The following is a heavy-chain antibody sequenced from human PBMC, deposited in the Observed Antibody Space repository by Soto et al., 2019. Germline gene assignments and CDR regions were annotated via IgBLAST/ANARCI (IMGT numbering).Heavy chain of an antibody. Sequence: PSETLSLTCTVSGDSLSSGGHYWSWIRQHPGKGLEWIGHIYDSVNTYYSPSLRSRVTISADMSKNQFSLNLRSVTAADTAVYYCARVDHRGYFAILTDYWGQGILVTVSS. CDR2: IYDSVNT. D-gene: IGHD3-9*01. V-gene: IGHV4-31*03. J-gene: IGHJ4*02. CDR1: GDSLSSGGHY. CDR3: ARVDHRGYFAILTDY.